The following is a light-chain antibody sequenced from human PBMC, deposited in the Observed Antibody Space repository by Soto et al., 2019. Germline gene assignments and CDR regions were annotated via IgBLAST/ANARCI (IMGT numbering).Light chain of an antibody. CDR2: GAS. Sequence: EIVMTQSPATLSVSPGERATLSCRASQSVSSNLAWYQQKPGQAPRLLIYGASTRATGIPARFSGSGSGTEVTLTISSLQSEDFAVYYCQQYNNLLLTFGGGTKVEIK. CDR1: QSVSSN. V-gene: IGKV3-15*01. CDR3: QQYNNLLLT. J-gene: IGKJ4*01.